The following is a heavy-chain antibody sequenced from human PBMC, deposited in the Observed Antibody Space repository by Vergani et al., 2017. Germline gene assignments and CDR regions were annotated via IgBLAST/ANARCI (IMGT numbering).Heavy chain of an antibody. V-gene: IGHV3-66*02. J-gene: IGHJ4*02. Sequence: VHLVESGGGVVQPGRSLRLSCAASGFTVSSNYMSWVRQAPGKGLEWVSVIYSGGSTYYADSVKGRFTISRDNSKNTLYLQMNSLRAEDTAVYYCARDPATVVTPYFDYWGQGTLVTVSS. D-gene: IGHD4-23*01. CDR2: IYSGGST. CDR3: ARDPATVVTPYFDY. CDR1: GFTVSSNY.